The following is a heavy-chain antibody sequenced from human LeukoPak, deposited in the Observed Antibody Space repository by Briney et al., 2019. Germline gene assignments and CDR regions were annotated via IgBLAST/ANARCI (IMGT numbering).Heavy chain of an antibody. V-gene: IGHV4-59*01. CDR1: SGSITGYY. J-gene: IGHJ3*01. CDR2: VHFSGTT. D-gene: IGHD4-11*01. CDR3: AREQYLAYDVFGF. Sequence: PSETLSLTCTVSSGSITGYYWSWIRQPPGRGLEWIGYVHFSGTTSFNPSLKSRVTISVDTSKNLFSLRLSSMTAADTAVYYCAREQYLAYDVFGFWGQGTMVTVSS.